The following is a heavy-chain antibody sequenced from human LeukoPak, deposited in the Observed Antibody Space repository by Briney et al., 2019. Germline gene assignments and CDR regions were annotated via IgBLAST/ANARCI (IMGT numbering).Heavy chain of an antibody. Sequence: GGSLRLSCAASGFTFSSYGMHWVRQAPGKGLEWVAFIRYDGSNKYYADSVKGRFTISRDNSKNTLYLQMNSLRAEDTAVYYCAKEGMNGDYTTNPFDYWGQGTLVTVSS. V-gene: IGHV3-30*02. CDR1: GFTFSSYG. D-gene: IGHD4-17*01. J-gene: IGHJ4*02. CDR2: IRYDGSNK. CDR3: AKEGMNGDYTTNPFDY.